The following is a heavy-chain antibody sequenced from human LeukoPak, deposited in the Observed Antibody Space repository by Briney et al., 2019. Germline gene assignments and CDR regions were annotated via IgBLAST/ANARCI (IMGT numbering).Heavy chain of an antibody. CDR3: ARASGCSGGSCTIYYYYYMDV. D-gene: IGHD2-15*01. Sequence: SETLSLTCTVSGGSISSYYWSWIRQPPGKGLEWIGYIYYSGSTNYNPSLKSRVTISVDTSKNQFSLKLSSVTAADTAVYYCARASGCSGGSCTIYYYYYMDVWGKGTTVTVSS. V-gene: IGHV4-59*01. CDR1: GGSISSYY. CDR2: IYYSGST. J-gene: IGHJ6*03.